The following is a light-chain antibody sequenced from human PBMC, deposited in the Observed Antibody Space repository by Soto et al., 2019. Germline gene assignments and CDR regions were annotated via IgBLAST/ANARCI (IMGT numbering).Light chain of an antibody. CDR3: SSYSSTIPRV. Sequence: QSVLTQPDSVSGSPGQSITISCIGTSSDIGAYNYASWYQQHPGKAPKLIIYDVSNRPSGVSNRFSGSKSGYTASLTISGLQAEDEADYYCSSYSSTIPRVFGTGTKVTVL. V-gene: IGLV2-14*03. CDR2: DVS. J-gene: IGLJ1*01. CDR1: SSDIGAYNY.